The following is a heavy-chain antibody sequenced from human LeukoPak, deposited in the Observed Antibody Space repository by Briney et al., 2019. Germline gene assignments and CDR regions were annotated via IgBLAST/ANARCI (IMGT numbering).Heavy chain of an antibody. J-gene: IGHJ4*02. CDR2: IYCSDGST. D-gene: IGHD1-7*01. V-gene: IGHV1-46*01. CDR1: GYTFTTYY. Sequence: ASVKVSCKTSGYTFTTYYIHWERQAPGQGLEWMGSIYCSDGSTIYGQKFQGRVTITRDTSTSTVYMDLSGLRSEDTAVYYCARDWELTYWGQGTLVTVSS. CDR3: ARDWELTY.